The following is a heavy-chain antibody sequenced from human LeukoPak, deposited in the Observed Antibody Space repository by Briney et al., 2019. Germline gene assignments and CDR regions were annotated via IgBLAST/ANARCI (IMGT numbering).Heavy chain of an antibody. CDR2: INPNSGGT. CDR1: GYTFTGYY. V-gene: IGHV1-2*02. J-gene: IGHJ4*02. D-gene: IGHD3-10*01. CDR3: ARDFDNPMTKYYYGSACDY. Sequence: GASVKVSCKASGYTFTGYYMHWVRQAPGQGLEWIGWINPNSGGTNYAQKFQGRVTMTRDTSISTAYMELSRLRSDDTAVYYCARDFDNPMTKYYYGSACDYWGQGTLVTVSS.